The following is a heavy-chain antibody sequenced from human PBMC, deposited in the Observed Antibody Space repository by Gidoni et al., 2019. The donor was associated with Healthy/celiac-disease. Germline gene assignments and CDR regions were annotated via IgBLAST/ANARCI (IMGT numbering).Heavy chain of an antibody. J-gene: IGHJ3*02. V-gene: IGHV4-34*01. D-gene: IGHD5-18*01. CDR3: ARGRAKRGYSYGYNFPVAFDI. CDR2: INHSGST. Sequence: GLEWIGEINHSGSTNYNPSLKSRVTISVDTSKNQFSLKLSSVTAADTAVYYCARGRAKRGYSYGYNFPVAFDIWGQGTMVTVSS.